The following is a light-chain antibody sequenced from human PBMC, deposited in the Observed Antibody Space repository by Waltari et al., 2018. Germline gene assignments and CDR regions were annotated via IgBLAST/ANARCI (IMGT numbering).Light chain of an antibody. CDR1: SSDIGGSNS. Sequence: QSALTQPASVSGSPGESLTTSCTGTSSDIGGSNSVSWYQQPPGKAPELMIYDVNYRPSGVSNRFSGSKSGNTASLTISGLQAEDEADYYCSSYTTSNIIIFGGGTKLSVL. J-gene: IGLJ2*01. CDR3: SSYTTSNIII. CDR2: DVN. V-gene: IGLV2-14*03.